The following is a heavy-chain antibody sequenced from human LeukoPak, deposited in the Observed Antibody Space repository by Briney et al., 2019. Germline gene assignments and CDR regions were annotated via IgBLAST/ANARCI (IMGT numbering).Heavy chain of an antibody. D-gene: IGHD2-15*01. CDR1: GFTFSSYA. CDR3: AWLGYCSGGSCYADFDY. CDR2: ISGSGDST. J-gene: IGHJ4*02. V-gene: IGHV3-23*01. Sequence: GGSLRLSCAASGFTFSSYAMSWVRQAPGKGLEWVSAISGSGDSTYYANSVKGRFTISRDNSKNTLYLQMNILRAEDTAVYYCAWLGYCSGGSCYADFDYWGQGTLVTVSS.